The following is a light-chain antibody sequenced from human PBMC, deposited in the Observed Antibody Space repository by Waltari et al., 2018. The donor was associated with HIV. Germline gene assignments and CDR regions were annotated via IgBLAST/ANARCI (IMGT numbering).Light chain of an antibody. CDR1: QSVGSN. J-gene: IGKJ1*01. V-gene: IGKV3-15*01. Sequence: MTQSPATLSVSPGERATLSCRASQSVGSNLAWYQQKPGQAPRLLIYGASTRATGIPARFSGSGSGTEFTLTISSLQFEDFVVYYCQQYNNWWTFGQGTKVEIK. CDR2: GAS. CDR3: QQYNNWWT.